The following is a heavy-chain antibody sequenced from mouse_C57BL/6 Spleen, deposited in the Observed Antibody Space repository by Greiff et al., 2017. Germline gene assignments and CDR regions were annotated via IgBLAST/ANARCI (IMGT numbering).Heavy chain of an antibody. V-gene: IGHV2-5*01. CDR3: ADPCDISYGETFAY. Sequence: VQLQQLGPGLVQPSQCLSISCTVSGFSLTSYGVHWVRQSPGKGLEWMGVLWRGGSTDDNAAFMSRLGITTDNNKSHVFFKMNSLQADDTAIYYCADPCDISYGETFAYWGQGTLVTVSA. D-gene: IGHD1-1*01. J-gene: IGHJ3*01. CDR2: LWRGGST. CDR1: GFSLTSYG.